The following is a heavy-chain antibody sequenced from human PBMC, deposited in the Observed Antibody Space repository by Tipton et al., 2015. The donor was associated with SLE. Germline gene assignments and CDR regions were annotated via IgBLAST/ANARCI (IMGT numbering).Heavy chain of an antibody. CDR3: ARVRGRGYFQH. CDR1: GGSISSYY. V-gene: IGHV4-59*01. CDR2: IYYSGSA. Sequence: TLSLTCTVSGGSISSYYWSWIRQPPGKGLEWIGYIYYSGSANYNPSLKRRITISVDTSKNQFSLKLSSVTAADTAVYYCARVRGRGYFQHWGQGPLVTVSS. J-gene: IGHJ1*01. D-gene: IGHD3-10*01.